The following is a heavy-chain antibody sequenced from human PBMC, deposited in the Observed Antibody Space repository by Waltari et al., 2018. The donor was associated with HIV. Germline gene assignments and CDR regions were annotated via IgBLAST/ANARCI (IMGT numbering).Heavy chain of an antibody. CDR2: ISYDGSNK. CDR1: GFTFSSYG. D-gene: IGHD3-9*01. CDR3: AKDRQKIGYYDILTGYLDY. Sequence: QVQLVESGGGVVQPRRSLRLSCAASGFTFSSYGMHWVRQAPGKGVEWVAFISYDGSNKYYADSVKGRFTISRDNSKNTLYLQMNSLRAEDTAVYYCAKDRQKIGYYDILTGYLDYWGQGTLVTVSS. V-gene: IGHV3-30*18. J-gene: IGHJ4*02.